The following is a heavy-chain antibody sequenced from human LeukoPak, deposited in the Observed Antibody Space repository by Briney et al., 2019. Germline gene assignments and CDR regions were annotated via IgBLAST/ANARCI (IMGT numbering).Heavy chain of an antibody. D-gene: IGHD4-17*01. CDR3: AKDGVTTSCFDY. CDR2: ISYDGSNK. Sequence: GGSLRLSCAASGFTFSSYGMHWVRQAPGKGLEWVAVISYDGSNKYYADSVKGRFTISRGNSKNTLYLQMNSLRAEDTAVYYCAKDGVTTSCFDYWGQGTLVTVSS. CDR1: GFTFSSYG. V-gene: IGHV3-30*18. J-gene: IGHJ4*02.